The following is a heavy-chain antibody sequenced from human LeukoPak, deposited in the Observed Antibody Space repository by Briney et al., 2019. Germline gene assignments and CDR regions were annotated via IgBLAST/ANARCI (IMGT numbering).Heavy chain of an antibody. V-gene: IGHV4-34*01. CDR3: ARQRRYYYDSSGTNWFDP. D-gene: IGHD3-22*01. CDR1: GGSFSGYY. CDR2: INHSGST. Sequence: PSETLSLTCAVYGGSFSGYYWSWIRQPPGKGLEWIGEINHSGSTNYNPSLKSRVTISVDTSKNQFSLKLSSVTAADTAVYYCARQRRYYYDSSGTNWFDPWGQGTLVTVSS. J-gene: IGHJ5*02.